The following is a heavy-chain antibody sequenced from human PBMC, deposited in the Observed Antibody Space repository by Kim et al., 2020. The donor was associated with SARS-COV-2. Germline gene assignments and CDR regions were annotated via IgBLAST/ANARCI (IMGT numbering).Heavy chain of an antibody. CDR2: ISSSSSYI. CDR3: ATTREELGKPYYYGMDV. J-gene: IGHJ6*02. V-gene: IGHV3-21*01. D-gene: IGHD7-27*01. Sequence: GGSLRLSCAASGFTFSSYSMNWVRQAPGKGLEWVSSISSSSSYIYYADSVKGRFTISRDNAKNSLYPQMNSLRAEDTAVYYCATTREELGKPYYYGMDVWGQGTTVTVS. CDR1: GFTFSSYS.